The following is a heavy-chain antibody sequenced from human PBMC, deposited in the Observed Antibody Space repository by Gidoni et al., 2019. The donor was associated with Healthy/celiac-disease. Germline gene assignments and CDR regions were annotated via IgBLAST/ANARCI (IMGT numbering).Heavy chain of an antibody. D-gene: IGHD2-2*01. V-gene: IGHV3-21*01. Sequence: EVQLVESGGGLVKPGGSLRPSCAASGFTFISYSMNWVRQAPGKGLEWVSSFGSSSSYIYYADSVKGRFTISRDNAKNSLYLQMNSLRAEDTAVYYCAAIVVVPAAMGDWFDPWGQGTLVTVSS. J-gene: IGHJ5*02. CDR1: GFTFISYS. CDR3: AAIVVVPAAMGDWFDP. CDR2: FGSSSSYI.